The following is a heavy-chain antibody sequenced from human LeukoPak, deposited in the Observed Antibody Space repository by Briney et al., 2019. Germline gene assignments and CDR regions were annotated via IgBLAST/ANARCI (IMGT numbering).Heavy chain of an antibody. Sequence: GGSLRLSCAASGFTFSNAWMSWVRQAPGKGLEWVGRHGATTDYAGPVKGRFTISRDDSKNTVYLQMNSLKTKDTAVYYCVRWLRGYFDYWGQGTLVTVSS. CDR2: HGATT. V-gene: IGHV3-15*01. CDR1: GFTFSNAW. D-gene: IGHD5-12*01. J-gene: IGHJ4*02. CDR3: VRWLRGYFDY.